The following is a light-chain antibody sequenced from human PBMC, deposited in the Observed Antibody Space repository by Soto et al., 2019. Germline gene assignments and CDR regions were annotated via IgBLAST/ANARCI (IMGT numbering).Light chain of an antibody. CDR1: QSVLYSSNNKNY. CDR2: WAS. J-gene: IGKJ2*01. Sequence: IVMTQSPDSLAVSLGERATINCKSSQSVLYSSNNKNYLAWYRQKPGQPPKLLIYWASIRESGVPDRISGSGSGTDFTLTISSLQAEDVAVYYCQQYYSTPPYTFGQATTLEIK. V-gene: IGKV4-1*01. CDR3: QQYYSTPPYT.